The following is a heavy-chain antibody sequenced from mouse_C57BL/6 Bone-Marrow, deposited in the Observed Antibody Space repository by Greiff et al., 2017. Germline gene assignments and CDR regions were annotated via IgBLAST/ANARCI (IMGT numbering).Heavy chain of an antibody. D-gene: IGHD3-2*02. CDR2: ISDGGSYT. J-gene: IGHJ3*01. V-gene: IGHV5-4*01. CDR1: GFTFSSYA. CDR3: ARAGYCLAWFAY. Sequence: EVHLVESGGGLVKPGGSLKLSCAASGFTFSSYAMSWVRQTPEKRLEWVATISDGGSYTYYPDNVKGRFTISRDNAKNNLYLQMSHLKSEGTAMYDCARAGYCLAWFAYWGQGTLVTVSA.